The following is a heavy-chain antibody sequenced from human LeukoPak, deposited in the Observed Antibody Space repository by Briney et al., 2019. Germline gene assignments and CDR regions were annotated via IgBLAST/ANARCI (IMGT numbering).Heavy chain of an antibody. Sequence: PGRSLRLSCAASGFTFSSYGMHWVRQAPGKGLEWVSGISSSTGSTYYADSVKGRFTISRDNSKNTLYLQMNSLRAEDTAVYYCASQYDFWSSDPWGQGTLVTVSS. V-gene: IGHV3-23*01. J-gene: IGHJ5*02. CDR3: ASQYDFWSSDP. CDR2: ISSSTGST. CDR1: GFTFSSYG. D-gene: IGHD3-3*01.